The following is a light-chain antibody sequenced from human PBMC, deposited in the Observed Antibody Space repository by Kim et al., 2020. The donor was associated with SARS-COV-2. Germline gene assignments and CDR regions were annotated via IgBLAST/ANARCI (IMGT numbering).Light chain of an antibody. Sequence: DIQMTQSPSSLYASVGDRVTIVCRASQNIHKYLNWEQQKPGTAPQLLIYAASTLQSGFPSRFKGSGSGSDFTLTISSLQPDDFAMYYCHQISPPPPYTFFQGTRL. CDR2: AAS. J-gene: IGKJ5*01. V-gene: IGKV1-39*01. CDR3: HQISPPPPYT. CDR1: QNIHKY.